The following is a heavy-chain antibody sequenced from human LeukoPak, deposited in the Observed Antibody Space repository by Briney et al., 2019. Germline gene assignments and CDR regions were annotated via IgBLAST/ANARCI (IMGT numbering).Heavy chain of an antibody. CDR2: IIPIFGTA. CDR1: GGTFSSYA. CDR3: ARGDGYNYFDY. Sequence: SVKVSCKASGGTFSSYAISWVRQAPGQGLEWMGRIIPIFGTANYAQEFQGRVTITTDESTSTAYMELSSLRSEDTAVYYCARGDGYNYFDYWGQGTLVTVSS. V-gene: IGHV1-69*05. J-gene: IGHJ4*02. D-gene: IGHD5-24*01.